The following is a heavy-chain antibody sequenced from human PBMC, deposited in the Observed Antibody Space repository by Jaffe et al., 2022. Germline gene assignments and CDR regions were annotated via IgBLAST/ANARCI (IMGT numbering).Heavy chain of an antibody. CDR1: GFTFSNYG. V-gene: IGHV3-23*01. CDR3: AKDGPVGVIVPTRFDP. Sequence: EVQLLESGGGLVQPGGSLRLSCAASGFTFSNYGMSWVRQAPGKGLEWVSVISGTGGSAYYADSVKGRFTISRDNSKNTVYLQMNSLRAEDTAVYYCAKDGPVGVIVPTRFDPWGQGTLVIVSS. J-gene: IGHJ5*02. CDR2: ISGTGGSA. D-gene: IGHD3-16*02.